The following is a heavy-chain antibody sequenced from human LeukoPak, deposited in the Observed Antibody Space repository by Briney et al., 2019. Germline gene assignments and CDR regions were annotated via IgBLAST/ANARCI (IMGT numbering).Heavy chain of an antibody. CDR1: GFTFSSYW. V-gene: IGHV3-7*01. J-gene: IGHJ3*02. CDR3: ARDPYCGGDCYSWDAFDI. CDR2: IKQDGSAK. Sequence: GGSLRLSCAASGFTFSSYWMSWVRQAPGKGLEWVANIKQDGSAKYYVDSVKGRFTISRDNAKNSLYLQMNSLRAEDTAVYYCARDPYCGGDCYSWDAFDIWGQGTMVTVSS. D-gene: IGHD2-21*02.